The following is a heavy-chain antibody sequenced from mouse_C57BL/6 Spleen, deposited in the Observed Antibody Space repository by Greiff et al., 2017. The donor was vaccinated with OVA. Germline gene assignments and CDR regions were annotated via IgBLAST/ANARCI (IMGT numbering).Heavy chain of an antibody. CDR3: DRRGYGSSYEAMDY. V-gene: IGHV5-17*01. D-gene: IGHD1-1*01. CDR1: GFTFSDYG. J-gene: IGHJ4*01. Sequence: VQLKESGGGLVKPGGSLKLSCAASGFTFSDYGMHWVRQAPEKGLEWVAYISSGSSTIYYADTVKGRFTISRDNAKNTLFLQMTSLRSEDTAMYYCDRRGYGSSYEAMDYWGQGTSVTVAS. CDR2: ISSGSSTI.